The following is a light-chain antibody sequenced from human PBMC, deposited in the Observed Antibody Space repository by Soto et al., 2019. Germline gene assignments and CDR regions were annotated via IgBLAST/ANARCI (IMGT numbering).Light chain of an antibody. CDR3: QHYNSYSEA. CDR2: KAS. V-gene: IGKV1-5*03. Sequence: DIQMTQSPSTLSASVGDRVTITCRASQSISSWVAWYQQKPGKGPKLLIYKASHLESGVPSRFSGSGSGTEFTLTISSLQPDDFATYYCQHYNSYSEAFGQGTKVDIK. J-gene: IGKJ1*01. CDR1: QSISSW.